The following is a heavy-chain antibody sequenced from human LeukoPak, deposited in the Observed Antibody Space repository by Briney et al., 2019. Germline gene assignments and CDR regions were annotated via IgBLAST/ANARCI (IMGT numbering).Heavy chain of an antibody. Sequence: GGSLRLSCAPPGYTFRSYATSWVRQAPGKGREWVSAIIGSSGSTYYADSVKGRFTISRDNSKNTLYLQMNSLRAEDTAVYYCAKGTDCSSTSCYTPYDPWGQGTLVTVSS. CDR3: AKGTDCSSTSCYTPYDP. CDR1: GYTFRSYA. D-gene: IGHD2-2*02. CDR2: IIGSSGST. V-gene: IGHV3-23*01. J-gene: IGHJ5*02.